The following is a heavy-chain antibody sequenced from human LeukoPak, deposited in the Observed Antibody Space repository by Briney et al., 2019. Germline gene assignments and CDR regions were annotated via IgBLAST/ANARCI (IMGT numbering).Heavy chain of an antibody. Sequence: SVKVSCKASGGTFSSYAISWVRQAPGQGLEWMGRIIPIFGVANYAQKFQGRVTITADKSTSTAYMELSSLRSEDTAVYYCAGDYYDNNDYWGQGTLVTVSS. J-gene: IGHJ4*02. CDR1: GGTFSSYA. D-gene: IGHD3-22*01. CDR2: IIPIFGVA. V-gene: IGHV1-69*04. CDR3: AGDYYDNNDY.